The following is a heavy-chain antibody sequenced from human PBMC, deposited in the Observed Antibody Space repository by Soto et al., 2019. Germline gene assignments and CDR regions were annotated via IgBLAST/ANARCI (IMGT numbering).Heavy chain of an antibody. D-gene: IGHD6-6*01. V-gene: IGHV5-10-1*01. Sequence: GESLKISCKGSGYSFTSYWISWVRQMPGKGLEWMGRIDPSDSYTNYSPSFQGHVTISAAKSISTAYLQWSSMKASDTAMYYCARVYSSSSGAYYYYGMDVWGQGTTVTVSS. CDR3: ARVYSSSSGAYYYYGMDV. CDR2: IDPSDSYT. J-gene: IGHJ6*02. CDR1: GYSFTSYW.